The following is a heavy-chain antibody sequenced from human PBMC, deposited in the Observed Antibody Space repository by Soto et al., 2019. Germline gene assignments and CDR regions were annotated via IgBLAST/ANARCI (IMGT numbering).Heavy chain of an antibody. V-gene: IGHV3-33*01. CDR3: ARDRGEPIVDYLDY. Sequence: QVQLVESGGGVVQPGRSLRVSCAASGFTFSSYGMHWVRQAPGKGLEWVALIWYDGSSEYYADSVKGRFTISRDNSMNTLYLQMNSLRAEDTAVYYCARDRGEPIVDYLDYWGLGTLVTVSS. D-gene: IGHD4-17*01. J-gene: IGHJ4*02. CDR2: IWYDGSSE. CDR1: GFTFSSYG.